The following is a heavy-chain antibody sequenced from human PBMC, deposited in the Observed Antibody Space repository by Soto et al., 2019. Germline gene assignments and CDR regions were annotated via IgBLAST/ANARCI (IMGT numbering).Heavy chain of an antibody. Sequence: GGSLRLSCAASGFTFSSFGMHWVRQTPGRGLEWVAAISDDGIDKYYGDSVKGRFTISRDNSKNTLYLQMNSLRAEDTAVYYCAKSAGDSSSGYSMDVWGQGTTVTVSS. V-gene: IGHV3-30*18. CDR3: AKSAGDSSSGYSMDV. J-gene: IGHJ6*02. CDR1: GFTFSSFG. CDR2: ISDDGIDK. D-gene: IGHD6-6*01.